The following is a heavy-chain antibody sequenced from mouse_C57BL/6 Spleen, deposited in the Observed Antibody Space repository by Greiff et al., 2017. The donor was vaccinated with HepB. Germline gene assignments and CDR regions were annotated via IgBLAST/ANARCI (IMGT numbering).Heavy chain of an antibody. D-gene: IGHD1-1*01. Sequence: QVHVKQSGAELVKPGASVKISCKASGYAFSSYWMNWVKQRPGKGLEWIGQIYPGDGDTNYNGKFKGKATLTADKSSSTAYMQLSSLTSEDSAVYFCARFGTTVVATDDYWGQGTTLTVSS. V-gene: IGHV1-80*01. CDR2: IYPGDGDT. CDR1: GYAFSSYW. J-gene: IGHJ2*01. CDR3: ARFGTTVVATDDY.